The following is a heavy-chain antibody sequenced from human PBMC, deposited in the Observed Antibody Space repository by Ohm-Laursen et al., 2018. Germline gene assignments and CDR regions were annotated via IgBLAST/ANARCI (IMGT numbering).Heavy chain of an antibody. J-gene: IGHJ6*02. CDR1: GFTFSRCA. D-gene: IGHD3-10*01. CDR2: IRDSGDTT. CDR3: ARTFRDYYYYGMDV. Sequence: SLRLSCAATGFTFSRCAMSWVRQAPGKGLEWVSGIRDSGDTTYYADSVKDRFTVSRDNSKNTLYLQMNSLRAEDTAVYYCARTFRDYYYYGMDVWGQGTTVTVSS. V-gene: IGHV3-23*01.